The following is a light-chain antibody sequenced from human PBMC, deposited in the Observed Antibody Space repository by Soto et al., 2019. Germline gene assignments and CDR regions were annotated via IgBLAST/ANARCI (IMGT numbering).Light chain of an antibody. Sequence: EIVMPQSPDTLSVSPGERATITCRARQSVGSDLAWYQQKPRQATRLIIYGASTRANGIPARFSGSGSGTEFTLTLRSLQSEDFAVYYCQQYNNWHPITFGQGTKV. V-gene: IGKV3-15*01. CDR2: GAS. CDR1: QSVGSD. J-gene: IGKJ1*01. CDR3: QQYNNWHPIT.